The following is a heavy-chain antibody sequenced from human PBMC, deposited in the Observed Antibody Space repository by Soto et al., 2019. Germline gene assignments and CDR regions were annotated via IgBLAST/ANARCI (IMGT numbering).Heavy chain of an antibody. J-gene: IGHJ4*02. CDR2: INHSGST. Sequence: LSLTCAVYGGSFSGYYWSWIRQPPGKGLEWIGEINHSGSTNYNPSLKSRVTISVDTSKNQFSLKLSSVTAADTAVYYCARDQAAAGTVDYWGQGTLVTVPQ. V-gene: IGHV4-34*01. D-gene: IGHD6-13*01. CDR3: ARDQAAAGTVDY. CDR1: GGSFSGYY.